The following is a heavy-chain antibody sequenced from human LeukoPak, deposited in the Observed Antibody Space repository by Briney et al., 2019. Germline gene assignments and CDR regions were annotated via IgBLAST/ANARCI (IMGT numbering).Heavy chain of an antibody. J-gene: IGHJ4*02. Sequence: SETLSFTCTVSGYSISSGYYWGWIRQPTGKGLEWIWSIYHSGSAFYNPSLKSRVTISVDTSKNQFSLKLSSVTGADTAVYYCARVNTVTYPRIDYWGQGTLVTVSS. CDR3: ARVNTVTYPRIDY. CDR1: GYSISSGYY. D-gene: IGHD4-17*01. V-gene: IGHV4-38-2*02. CDR2: IYHSGSA.